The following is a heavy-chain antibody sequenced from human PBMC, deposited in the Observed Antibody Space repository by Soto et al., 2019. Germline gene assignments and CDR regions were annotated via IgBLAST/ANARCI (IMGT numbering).Heavy chain of an antibody. J-gene: IGHJ4*02. CDR3: ARILGGSYGHLDY. D-gene: IGHD1-26*01. V-gene: IGHV2-26*01. Sequence: QVTLKESGPVLVKPTETLTLTCTVSGFSLSNARMGVSWIRQPPGKALEWLAHIFSNDEKSYSTSLKSRLTISKDTSKSQVVLTMTNMDPVDTATYCCARILGGSYGHLDYWGQGTLVTVSS. CDR2: IFSNDEK. CDR1: GFSLSNARMG.